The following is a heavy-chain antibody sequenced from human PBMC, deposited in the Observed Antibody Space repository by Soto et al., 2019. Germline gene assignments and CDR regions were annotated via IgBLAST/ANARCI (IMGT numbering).Heavy chain of an antibody. CDR1: GFTFSTYA. Sequence: GGSLRLSCATSGFTFSTYAMNWVRQAPGKGLEWVSYISSSSSTIYYADSVKGRFTISRDNAKNSLYLQMNSLRAEDTAVYYCAGVYIWGSYRYSDYWGQGTLVTVSS. J-gene: IGHJ4*02. CDR2: ISSSSSTI. CDR3: AGVYIWGSYRYSDY. V-gene: IGHV3-48*01. D-gene: IGHD3-16*02.